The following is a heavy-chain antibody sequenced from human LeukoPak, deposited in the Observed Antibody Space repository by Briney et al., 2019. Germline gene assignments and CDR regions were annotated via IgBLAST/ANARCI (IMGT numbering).Heavy chain of an antibody. J-gene: IGHJ5*02. V-gene: IGHV1-18*01. D-gene: IGHD4-11*01. CDR1: GYTFTSYG. Sequence: GASVKVSCKASGYTFTSYGISWVRQAPGQGLEWMGWISAYNGNTNYAQKLQGRVTMTTDTSTSTAYMELRSLRSDDTAVYYCAGDLSPRLARSNCFDPWGKGTLVTVSS. CDR3: AGDLSPRLARSNCFDP. CDR2: ISAYNGNT.